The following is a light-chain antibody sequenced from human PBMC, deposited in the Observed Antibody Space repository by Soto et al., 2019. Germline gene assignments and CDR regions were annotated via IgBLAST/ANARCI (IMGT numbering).Light chain of an antibody. CDR3: QRPGNRLVR. Sequence: IRFTQCPGALPLSTGERATLSCRASQSVTSTFLAWYQQKPGQAPRLLIYDASNRATGIPARFSGSGSGTDFTLTISSLEPEDFAVYYCQRPGNRLVRFGHGTKVDIK. CDR2: DAS. J-gene: IGKJ1*01. CDR1: QSVTSTF. V-gene: IGKV3-11*01.